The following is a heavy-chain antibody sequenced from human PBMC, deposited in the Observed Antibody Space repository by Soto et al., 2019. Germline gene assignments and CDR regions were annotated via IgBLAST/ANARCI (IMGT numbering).Heavy chain of an antibody. J-gene: IGHJ4*02. CDR3: AKDEGVGGTLGLFDY. D-gene: IGHD1-26*01. CDR2: MSSDGSKI. Sequence: QVQLVESGGGAVQPGESLRLSCVASGFDFTYYAMHWVRQAPGKGLESVAVMSSDGSKIHHTDSVQGRFTISRDNSKNTLYLQMNRLRKEDTAVYFCAKDEGVGGTLGLFDYWGQGTLVSVSS. CDR1: GFDFTYYA. V-gene: IGHV3-30*18.